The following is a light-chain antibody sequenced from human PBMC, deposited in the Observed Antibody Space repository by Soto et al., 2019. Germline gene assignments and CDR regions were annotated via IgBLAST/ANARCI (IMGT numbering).Light chain of an antibody. CDR2: DVR. CDR1: SSDVGGYNY. J-gene: IGLJ2*01. V-gene: IGLV2-14*03. CDR3: ASYTSSTTHVV. Sequence: QSLLTQPASVSGSPGQSITISCTGTSSDVGGYNYVSWYQHHPGKAPKLMIYDVRNRPSGVSNRFSGSKSGNTASLTISGLQAEDEADYYCASYTSSTTHVVFGGGTKLTVL.